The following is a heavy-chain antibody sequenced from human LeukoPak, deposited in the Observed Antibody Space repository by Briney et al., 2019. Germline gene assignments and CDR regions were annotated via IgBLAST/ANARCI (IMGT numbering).Heavy chain of an antibody. CDR1: GLIVSSDY. CDR3: VRLLPASRHYFDY. Sequence: GGSLRLSCAASGLIVSSDYLAWVRQAPGKGLEWISVIYGGGATYYADSVRGRLTISRDNSKNELFLQMNSLRVEHTAVYHCVRLLPASRHYFDYWGQGTLVTVSS. V-gene: IGHV3-53*01. CDR2: IYGGGAT. D-gene: IGHD6-6*01. J-gene: IGHJ4*02.